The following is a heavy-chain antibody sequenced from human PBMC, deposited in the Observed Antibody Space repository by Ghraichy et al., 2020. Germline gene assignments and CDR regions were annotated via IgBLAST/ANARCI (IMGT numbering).Heavy chain of an antibody. J-gene: IGHJ2*01. CDR3: ATDSVVVVAATPMYFDL. Sequence: SVKVSCKASGGTFSSYAISWVRQAPGQGLEWMGGIIPIFGTANYAQKFQGRVTITADESTSTAYMELSSLRSEDTAVYYCATDSVVVVAATPMYFDLWGRGTLVTVSS. V-gene: IGHV1-69*13. CDR2: IIPIFGTA. CDR1: GGTFSSYA. D-gene: IGHD2-15*01.